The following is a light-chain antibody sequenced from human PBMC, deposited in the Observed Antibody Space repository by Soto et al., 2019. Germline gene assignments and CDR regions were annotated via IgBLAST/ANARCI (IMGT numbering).Light chain of an antibody. CDR1: QTIDSW. V-gene: IGKV1-5*03. CDR3: QHYNSYSEA. J-gene: IGKJ1*01. CDR2: KAS. Sequence: DIQMTQSPSTLSASVGDRVTITCRASQTIDSWLAWYQQRPGKPPNFLIYKASTLASGVPSRFSGSGSGTDFTLTISSLQPDDFATYYCQHYNSYSEAFGQGTKVDI.